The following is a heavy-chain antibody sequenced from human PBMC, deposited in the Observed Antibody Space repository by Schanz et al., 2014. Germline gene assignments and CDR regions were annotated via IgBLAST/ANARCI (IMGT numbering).Heavy chain of an antibody. J-gene: IGHJ2*01. CDR3: VRAPSRDVAFDL. D-gene: IGHD3-16*01. CDR2: ISLYNGNT. Sequence: QVQLVQSGAEVKKPGASVKVSCKASGYTFTSYGISWVRQAPGQGLEWMGWISLYNGNTNYAQKLQGRVTMTADTSTSTAYMELRSLRSDDTSHYYCVRAPSRDVAFDLWGRGTLVTVSS. CDR1: GYTFTSYG. V-gene: IGHV1-18*01.